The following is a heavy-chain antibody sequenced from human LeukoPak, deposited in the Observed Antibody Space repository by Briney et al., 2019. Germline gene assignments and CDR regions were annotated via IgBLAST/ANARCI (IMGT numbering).Heavy chain of an antibody. CDR3: AKEATMIVVAPVANY. J-gene: IGHJ4*02. CDR2: ISGSGGSGGST. V-gene: IGHV3-23*01. Sequence: GGSLRLSCAASGFTFSSYAMSWVRQAPGKGLEWVSAISGSGGSGGSTYYADSVKGRFTISRDNSKNTLYLQMNSLRAEDTAVYYCAKEATMIVVAPVANYWGQGTLVTVSS. D-gene: IGHD3-22*01. CDR1: GFTFSSYA.